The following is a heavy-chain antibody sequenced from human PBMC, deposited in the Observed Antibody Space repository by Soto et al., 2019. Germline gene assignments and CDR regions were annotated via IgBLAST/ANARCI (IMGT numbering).Heavy chain of an antibody. V-gene: IGHV1-46*03. Sequence: GASVKVTSKASRYTFTSYYMHWVRQAPGQGLEWMGVINPRGGSTSYAKKFQGRVTMTRDTSTSTVYMEMSSLRCEDTAVYYCARDLGRWLQSMSDAFDIWGQGTMVTVSS. D-gene: IGHD5-12*01. CDR3: ARDLGRWLQSMSDAFDI. CDR2: INPRGGST. J-gene: IGHJ3*02. CDR1: RYTFTSYY.